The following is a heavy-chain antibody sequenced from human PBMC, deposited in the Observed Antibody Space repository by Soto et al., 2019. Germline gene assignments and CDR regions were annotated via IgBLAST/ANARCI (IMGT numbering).Heavy chain of an antibody. Sequence: EASVKVSCKTSGGTFSTFGISWVRQAPGQGLEWMGGIIPIFGTANYAQKFQGRVTITADESTSTAYMELSSLRSEDTAVYYCARDVSGMVRGVTLDYWGQGTLVTVSS. CDR2: IIPIFGTA. J-gene: IGHJ4*02. CDR1: GGTFSTFG. CDR3: ARDVSGMVRGVTLDY. D-gene: IGHD3-10*01. V-gene: IGHV1-69*13.